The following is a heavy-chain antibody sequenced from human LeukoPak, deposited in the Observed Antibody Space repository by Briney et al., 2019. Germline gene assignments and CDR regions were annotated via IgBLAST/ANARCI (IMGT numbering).Heavy chain of an antibody. CDR2: IYYSGST. V-gene: IGHV4-39*07. Sequence: SGTLSLTCTVSGASISSSSYYWGWIRQPPGKGLEWIGSIYYSGSTYYNPSLKSRVTISIDTSKNQFSLKLSSVTAADTAVYYCRVVVVAATWAFDIWGQGTMVTVSS. CDR1: GASISSSSYY. CDR3: RVVVVAATWAFDI. J-gene: IGHJ3*02. D-gene: IGHD2-15*01.